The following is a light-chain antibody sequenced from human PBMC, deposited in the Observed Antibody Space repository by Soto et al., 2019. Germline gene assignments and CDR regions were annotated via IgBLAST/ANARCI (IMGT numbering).Light chain of an antibody. J-gene: IGKJ3*01. V-gene: IGKV3-20*01. CDR3: QKYNSAPFP. CDR2: GAS. Sequence: SVVTQSPGTMSLSRGERATLSCRASQRVDDSHLAWYQLRPGQAPRLLIYGASTRATGIPDRFSGSGSGTDFTLTISSLQPEDVATYYCQKYNSAPFPFGPGTKVDIK. CDR1: QRVDDSH.